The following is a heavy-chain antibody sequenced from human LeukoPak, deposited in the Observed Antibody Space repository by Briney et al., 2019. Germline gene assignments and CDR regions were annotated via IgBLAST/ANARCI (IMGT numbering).Heavy chain of an antibody. D-gene: IGHD3-3*01. CDR2: IFYSGTT. V-gene: IGHV4-59*01. J-gene: IGHJ6*02. CDR1: GGSINSYY. CDR3: ARGSDFWSGYRPYYYGMDV. Sequence: PSETLSLTCTVSGGSINSYYWSWIRQPPGKGLEWIGYIFYSGTTNYNPSLKSRVTISVDTSKNQFSLKLSSVTAADTAVYYCARGSDFWSGYRPYYYGMDVWGQGTTVTVSS.